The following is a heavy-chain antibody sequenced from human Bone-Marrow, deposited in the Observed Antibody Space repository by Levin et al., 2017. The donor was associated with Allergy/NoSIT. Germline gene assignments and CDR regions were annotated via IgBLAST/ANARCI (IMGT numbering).Heavy chain of an antibody. J-gene: IGHJ4*02. CDR2: ISYDGSNK. Sequence: GGSLRLSCAASGFTFSSYAMHWVRQAPGKGLEWVAVISYDGSNKYYADSVKGRFTISRDNSKNTLYLQMNSLRAEDTAVYYTHYYDSSGYNTYWGQGTLVTVSS. V-gene: IGHV3-30-3*01. CDR3: HYYDSSGYNTY. D-gene: IGHD3-22*01. CDR1: GFTFSSYA.